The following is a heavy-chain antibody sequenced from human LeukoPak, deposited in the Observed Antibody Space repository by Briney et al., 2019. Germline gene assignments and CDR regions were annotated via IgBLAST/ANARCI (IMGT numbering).Heavy chain of an antibody. CDR3: ARAAPDDYYDSSGNNWFDP. CDR2: INPNNGGT. J-gene: IGHJ5*02. D-gene: IGHD3-22*01. CDR1: GYTFTGYY. Sequence: ASVKVSCKASGYTFTGYYMHWVRQAPGQGLEWMGWINPNNGGTNYAQKFQGRVTMTRDTSISTAYMELSRLRSDDTAVYYCARAAPDDYYDSSGNNWFDPWGQGTLVTVSS. V-gene: IGHV1-2*02.